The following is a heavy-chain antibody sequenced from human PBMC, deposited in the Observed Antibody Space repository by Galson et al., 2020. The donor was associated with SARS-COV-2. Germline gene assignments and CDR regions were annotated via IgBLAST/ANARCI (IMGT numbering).Heavy chain of an antibody. Sequence: GESLKISCAASGFTFSSYAMHWVRQAPGKWLEWVAVISYDGSNKYYADSVKGRFTISRDNSKNTLYLQMNSLRAEDTAVYYCVRGGGSYFNWFDPWGQGTLVTVSS. J-gene: IGHJ5*02. V-gene: IGHV3-30-3*01. D-gene: IGHD1-26*01. CDR1: GFTFSSYA. CDR2: ISYDGSNK. CDR3: VRGGGSYFNWFDP.